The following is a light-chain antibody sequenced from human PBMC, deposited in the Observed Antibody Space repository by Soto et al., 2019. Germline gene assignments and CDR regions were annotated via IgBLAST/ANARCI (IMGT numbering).Light chain of an antibody. Sequence: QSALTQPASVSGSPGQSITIACTGTSGDMGSYNRVSWYQQHPGKAPTLIIYEVTDRPSGVSNRFSGSKSGNPASLTISGLQAEDEAEYFCSSYTNITTRACVFGTGTKLTVL. V-gene: IGLV2-14*01. J-gene: IGLJ1*01. CDR3: SSYTNITTRACV. CDR2: EVT. CDR1: SGDMGSYNR.